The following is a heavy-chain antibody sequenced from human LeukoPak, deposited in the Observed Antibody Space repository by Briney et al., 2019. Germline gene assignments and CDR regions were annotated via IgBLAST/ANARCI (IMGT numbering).Heavy chain of an antibody. Sequence: GASVKVSCKASGYTFTSYDINWVRQATGQGLEWMGWMNPNSGNTGYAQKFQGRVTMTRHTSISTAYMELSSLRSEDTAVYYCAREPRGYYYMDVWGKGTTVTVSS. CDR2: MNPNSGNT. CDR1: GYTFTSYD. V-gene: IGHV1-8*01. J-gene: IGHJ6*03. D-gene: IGHD1-14*01. CDR3: AREPRGYYYMDV.